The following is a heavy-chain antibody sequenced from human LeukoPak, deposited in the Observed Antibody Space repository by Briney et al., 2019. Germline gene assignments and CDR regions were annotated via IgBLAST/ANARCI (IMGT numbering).Heavy chain of an antibody. J-gene: IGHJ4*02. CDR2: IYYSGST. V-gene: IGHV4-39*01. Sequence: KPSETLSLTCTVSGGSISSSSYYWGWIRQPPGKGLEWIGSIYYSGSTYYNPSLKSRVTISVDTSKNQFSLKLSSVAAADTAVYYCARLAQGSGTYGFDYWGQGTLVTVSS. D-gene: IGHD3-10*01. CDR3: ARLAQGSGTYGFDY. CDR1: GGSISSSSYY.